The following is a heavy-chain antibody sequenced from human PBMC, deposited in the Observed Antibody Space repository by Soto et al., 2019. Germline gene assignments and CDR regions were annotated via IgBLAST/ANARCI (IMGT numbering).Heavy chain of an antibody. D-gene: IGHD2-2*01. CDR1: GYTFTGYY. J-gene: IGHJ5*02. CDR2: INPNSGGT. Sequence: GASVKVSCRASGYTFTGYYMHWVRQAPGQGLEWMGWINPNSGGTNYAQKFQGWVTMTRDTSISTAHMELSRLRSDDTAVYYCARAKYCSSTSCSQPYNWFDPWGQGTLVTVSS. V-gene: IGHV1-2*04. CDR3: ARAKYCSSTSCSQPYNWFDP.